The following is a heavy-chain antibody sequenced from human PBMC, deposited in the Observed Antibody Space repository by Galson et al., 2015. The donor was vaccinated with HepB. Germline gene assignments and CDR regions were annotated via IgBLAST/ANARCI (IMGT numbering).Heavy chain of an antibody. CDR2: ISYGGSNK. J-gene: IGHJ4*02. CDR1: GLTFSSYG. Sequence: SLRLSCAASGLTFSSYGMHWVRQAPGKGLEWVAVISYGGSNKYYADSVKGRFTISRDNSKNTLYLQMNSLRAEDTAVYYCAKDFSSSSFPSYWGQGTLVTVSS. CDR3: AKDFSSSSFPSY. V-gene: IGHV3-30*18. D-gene: IGHD6-6*01.